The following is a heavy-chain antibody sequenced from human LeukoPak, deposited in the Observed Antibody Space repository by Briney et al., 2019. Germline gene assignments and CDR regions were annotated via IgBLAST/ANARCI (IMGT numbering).Heavy chain of an antibody. D-gene: IGHD3-22*01. Sequence: PSETLSLTCTVSGGSISSSTYYWGWIRQPPGKGLEWIGSIYYSGSTYYNPSLKTRVTISVDTSKNQFSLKLSSVTAADTAVYYCARAPYYYDSSGYSLFDYWGQGTLVTVSS. CDR3: ARAPYYYDSSGYSLFDY. CDR1: GGSISSSTYY. J-gene: IGHJ4*02. V-gene: IGHV4-39*01. CDR2: IYYSGST.